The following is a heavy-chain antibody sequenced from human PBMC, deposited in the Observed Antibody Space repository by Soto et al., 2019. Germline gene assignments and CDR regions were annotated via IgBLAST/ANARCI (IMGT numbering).Heavy chain of an antibody. D-gene: IGHD3-10*01. Sequence: QITLKESGPTLVTPTQTLTLTCTFSGFSLTTTGLGVAWIRQPPGKALEWLALIYWNDEKRYRPSLRSRLTITKDTSKNQVVLTMTDMDPVDTATYFCAHEGFGSDNGFDAWGQGALVIVSS. J-gene: IGHJ5*02. CDR1: GFSLTTTGLG. V-gene: IGHV2-5*01. CDR3: AHEGFGSDNGFDA. CDR2: IYWNDEK.